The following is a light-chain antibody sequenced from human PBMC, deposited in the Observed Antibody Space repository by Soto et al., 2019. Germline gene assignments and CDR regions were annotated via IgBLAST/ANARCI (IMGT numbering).Light chain of an antibody. CDR2: DVS. CDR1: SSDVGGYNF. V-gene: IGLV2-14*01. CDR3: SSYASGSSVV. J-gene: IGLJ2*01. Sequence: QSALTQPASVSGSPGQSITISCTGTSSDVGGYNFVSWYQQYPGKAPKIMIYDVSNRPSGVSNRFTDSKSGNTASLTISGLQAEDEADYYCSSYASGSSVVFGGGTKLTVL.